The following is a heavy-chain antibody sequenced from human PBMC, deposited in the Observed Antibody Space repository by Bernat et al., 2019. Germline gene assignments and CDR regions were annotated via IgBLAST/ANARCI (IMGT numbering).Heavy chain of an antibody. Sequence: QVQLQESGPGLVKPAQTLSLTCSVSGGSITTAGYYWSWIRQYPGRGLEWIGYIYHSGSTYYNASLKSRVNISVDTSKNQFSLKLTSVTSADTAVYYCARAEVNRNSNWFDPRGQGTLVTVS. J-gene: IGHJ5*02. CDR2: IYHSGST. CDR3: ARAEVNRNSNWFDP. V-gene: IGHV4-31*02. CDR1: GGSITTAGYY. D-gene: IGHD4-11*01.